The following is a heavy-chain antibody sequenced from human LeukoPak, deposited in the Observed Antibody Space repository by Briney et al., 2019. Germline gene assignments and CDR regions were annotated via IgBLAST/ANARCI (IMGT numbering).Heavy chain of an antibody. Sequence: SETLSLTCTVSGYSIRSGYYWGCIRQPPGKGLEWIGSIYHSGSTYYNPSLKSRVTISVDTSKNQFSLNLTSLTAADTAVYYCARDRKYYYHMDVWGKGTTVTVSS. CDR1: GYSIRSGYY. CDR3: ARDRKYYYHMDV. CDR2: IYHSGST. J-gene: IGHJ6*03. D-gene: IGHD1-14*01. V-gene: IGHV4-38-2*02.